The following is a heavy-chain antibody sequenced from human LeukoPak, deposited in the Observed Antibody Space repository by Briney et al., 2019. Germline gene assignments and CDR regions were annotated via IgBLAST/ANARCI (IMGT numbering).Heavy chain of an antibody. CDR2: INTNTGKP. V-gene: IGHV7-4-1*02. CDR3: ARDKGDYVGTVSLSD. CDR1: RYTFTRYA. Sequence: ASVKVSCKPSRYTFTRYAVNWVRQAAGQGLEGMGWINTNTGKPTEAQGLTGRFVFSLDTSGSTAYLCISSRKAEGTAVYYCARDKGDYVGTVSLSDWGQGTLVTVSS. J-gene: IGHJ4*02. D-gene: IGHD4-17*01.